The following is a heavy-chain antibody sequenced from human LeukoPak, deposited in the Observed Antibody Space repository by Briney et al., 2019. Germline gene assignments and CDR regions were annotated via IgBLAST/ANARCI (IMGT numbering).Heavy chain of an antibody. D-gene: IGHD2-8*01. CDR1: GFTFSSYA. CDR2: ISYDGSNK. CDR3: ARGKYCSNSVCYDYNFYGLDV. Sequence: PGGSLRLSCAASGFTFSSYAMHWVRQAPGKGLEWVAVISYDGSNKYYADSVKGRFTISRDNSKNTLYLQMNSLRAEDTALYYCARGKYCSNSVCYDYNFYGLDVWGQGTTVTVSS. J-gene: IGHJ6*02. V-gene: IGHV3-30-3*01.